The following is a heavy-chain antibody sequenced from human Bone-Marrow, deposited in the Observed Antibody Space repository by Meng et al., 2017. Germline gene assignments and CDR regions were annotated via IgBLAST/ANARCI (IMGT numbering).Heavy chain of an antibody. CDR2: IWYDGSNK. CDR1: GFTFSDYY. J-gene: IGHJ4*02. V-gene: IGHV3-33*08. D-gene: IGHD6-13*01. Sequence: GGSLRLSCAASGFTFSDYYMSWIRQAPGKGLEWVAVIWYDGSNKYYADSVKGRFTISRDNSKNTLYLQMNSLRAEDTAVYYCARDPNLIAAAGDFDYWGQGTLVTVSS. CDR3: ARDPNLIAAAGDFDY.